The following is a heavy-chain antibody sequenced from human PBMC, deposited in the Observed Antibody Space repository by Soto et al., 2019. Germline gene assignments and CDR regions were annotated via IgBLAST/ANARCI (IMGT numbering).Heavy chain of an antibody. Sequence: QVQVVESGGGVVQPGRSLRLSCAASGFTFSTYGMHWVRQAPGKGLEWVAVIWYDGSNKYYADSVKGRFTISRDNSRNTLYLQMNSLRVEDTAVYYCARDRGVFEILTACADWGQGTLVTVSS. CDR1: GFTFSTYG. J-gene: IGHJ4*02. CDR3: ARDRGVFEILTACAD. CDR2: IWYDGSNK. V-gene: IGHV3-33*01. D-gene: IGHD3-9*01.